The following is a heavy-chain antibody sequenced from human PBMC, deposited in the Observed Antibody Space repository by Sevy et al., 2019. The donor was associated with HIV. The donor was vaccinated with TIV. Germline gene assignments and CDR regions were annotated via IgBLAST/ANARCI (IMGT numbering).Heavy chain of an antibody. CDR3: ARDALLRGGYLDH. CDR1: GYTFTDYY. CDR2: INPNSGGT. J-gene: IGHJ4*02. D-gene: IGHD3-10*01. Sequence: ALVKVSCKASGYTFTDYYMHWVRQAPGQGLEWMGWINPNSGGTNYAQKFQGRVTMTRDTSISTAYMELSRLTSDDTAVYYCARDALLRGGYLDHWGQGTLVTVSS. V-gene: IGHV1-2*02.